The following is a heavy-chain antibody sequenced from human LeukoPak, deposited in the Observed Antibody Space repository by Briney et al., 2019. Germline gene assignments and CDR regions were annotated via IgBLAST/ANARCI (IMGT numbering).Heavy chain of an antibody. J-gene: IGHJ3*02. D-gene: IGHD1-26*01. CDR2: IYYSGST. CDR1: GGSIGSYY. Sequence: SETLSLTCTVSGGSIGSYYWSWIRQPPGKGLEWIGYIYYSGSTNYNPSLKSRVTISVDTSKNQFSLKLSSVTAADTAVYYCARDAGIVGATNAFDIWGQGTMVTVSS. CDR3: ARDAGIVGATNAFDI. V-gene: IGHV4-59*01.